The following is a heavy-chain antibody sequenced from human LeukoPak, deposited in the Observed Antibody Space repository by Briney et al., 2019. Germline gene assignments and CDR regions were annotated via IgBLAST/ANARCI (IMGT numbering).Heavy chain of an antibody. V-gene: IGHV1-2*06. CDR3: ARGLENFDC. D-gene: IGHD4-11*01. J-gene: IGHJ4*02. CDR1: GYTFTGSY. Sequence: ASVMLSCKASGYTFTGSYMHWVRQAPGQGLEWVGRINPNSGGTSFAQKFQGSVTMTRDTSISTAYMKLSRLRSDDTAAYYCARGLENFDCWGQGTLVTVSS. CDR2: INPNSGGT.